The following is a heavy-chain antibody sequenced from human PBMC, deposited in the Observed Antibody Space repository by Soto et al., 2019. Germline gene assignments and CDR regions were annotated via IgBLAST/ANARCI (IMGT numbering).Heavy chain of an antibody. CDR2: IIPIFGIA. V-gene: IGHV1-69*08. CDR1: GGTFSRYS. J-gene: IGHJ6*02. Sequence: QVQLVQSGAEVKKPGSSVKVSCKASGGTFSRYSITWVRQAPGHGLEWIGRIIPIFGIASYAQKFQGRVTITADESTNTTYMELSSLRSDDTAVYYCAREDRDRETGLVPAAIDGMDVWSQGTTVTVPS. D-gene: IGHD2-2*01. CDR3: AREDRDRETGLVPAAIDGMDV.